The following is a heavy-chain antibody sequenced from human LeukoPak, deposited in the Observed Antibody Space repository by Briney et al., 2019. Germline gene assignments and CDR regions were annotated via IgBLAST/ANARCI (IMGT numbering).Heavy chain of an antibody. CDR3: ARAITMVRGVLFDY. D-gene: IGHD3-10*01. CDR2: ISSSSSTI. CDR1: GFTFSSYS. V-gene: IGHV3-48*04. J-gene: IGHJ4*02. Sequence: GGSLRLSCAASGFTFSSYSMNWVRQAPGKGLEWVSYISSSSSTIYYADSVKGRFTISRDNAKNSLYLQMNSLRAEDTAVYYCARAITMVRGVLFDYWGQGTLVTASS.